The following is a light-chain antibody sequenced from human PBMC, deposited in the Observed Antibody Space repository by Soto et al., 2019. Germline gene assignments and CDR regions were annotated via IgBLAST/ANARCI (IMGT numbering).Light chain of an antibody. J-gene: IGKJ5*01. CDR1: QTVSSS. Sequence: EIVLTQSPATLSLSPGERATLSCRASQTVSSSLAWYQQKPGQTPRLLLYGASTRATGVPARFSGSGSATEFTLTIRSLQSEDSAVYYCQQYEDWPPITFGQGTRLEI. V-gene: IGKV3-15*01. CDR3: QQYEDWPPIT. CDR2: GAS.